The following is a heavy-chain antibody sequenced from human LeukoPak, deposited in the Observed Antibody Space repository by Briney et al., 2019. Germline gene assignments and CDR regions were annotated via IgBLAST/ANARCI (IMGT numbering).Heavy chain of an antibody. Sequence: ASVKVSCKASGYTFTGYYLHWVRQAPGQGLEWMGWINPNSGGTNYAQKFQGRVTMTRDTSISTAYMELSRLRSDDTAVYYCARVRSSGVPGGHWGQGTLVTVSS. CDR3: ARVRSSGVPGGH. CDR1: GYTFTGYY. CDR2: INPNSGGT. D-gene: IGHD6-19*01. J-gene: IGHJ4*02. V-gene: IGHV1-2*02.